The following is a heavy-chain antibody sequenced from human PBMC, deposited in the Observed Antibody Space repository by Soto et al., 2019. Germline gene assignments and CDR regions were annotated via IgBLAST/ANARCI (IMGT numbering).Heavy chain of an antibody. CDR3: AKDSSSGSIDY. D-gene: IGHD1-26*01. CDR2: ISYDGSNK. Sequence: QVQLVESGGGVVQPGRSLRLSCAASGFSFSNYGIHWVRQAPGKGLEWVALISYDGSNKNYADSVKGRFTISRDNSKNTLYLQMNRLRVEDTAVYYCAKDSSSGSIDYWGQGTLVTVSS. V-gene: IGHV3-30*18. CDR1: GFSFSNYG. J-gene: IGHJ4*02.